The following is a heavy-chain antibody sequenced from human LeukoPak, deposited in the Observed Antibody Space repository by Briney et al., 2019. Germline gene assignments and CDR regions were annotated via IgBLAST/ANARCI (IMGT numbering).Heavy chain of an antibody. CDR1: GFTFSDYY. V-gene: IGHV3-11*01. D-gene: IGHD3-9*01. J-gene: IGHJ6*03. CDR3: ARVDVLRYFDWLNMDV. CDR2: ISSSGSTI. Sequence: GGSLRLSCAASGFTFSDYYMSWIRQAPGKGLEWVSYISSSGSTIYYADSVKGRFTISRDNAKNSLYLQMNSLRAEDTAVYYCARVDVLRYFDWLNMDVWGKGTTVTISS.